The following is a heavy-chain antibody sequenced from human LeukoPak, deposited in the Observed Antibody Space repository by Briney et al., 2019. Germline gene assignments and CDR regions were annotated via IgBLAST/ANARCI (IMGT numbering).Heavy chain of an antibody. Sequence: SETLSLTCTVSGGSIRSSYYYWSWIRQHPGKGLGWIGYIYYSGSTYYNPSLKSRVTISVDTSKNQFSLKLSSVTAADTAVYYCASFEISGYDYYFDYWGQGTLVTVSS. D-gene: IGHD5-12*01. J-gene: IGHJ4*02. CDR3: ASFEISGYDYYFDY. CDR1: GGSIRSSYYY. V-gene: IGHV4-31*03. CDR2: IYYSGST.